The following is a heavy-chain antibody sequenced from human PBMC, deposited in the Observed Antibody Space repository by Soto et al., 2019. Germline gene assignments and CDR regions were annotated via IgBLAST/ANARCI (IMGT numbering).Heavy chain of an antibody. Sequence: QVQLVQSGAEVKKPGSSVKVSCKASGGTFSSYAISWVRQAPGQGLEWMGGIIPIFGTVNYAQKFQGRVTITADESTSTAYMELSSLRSEDTAVYYCATERITIFGVVKYYYYYGMDVWGQGTTVTVSS. D-gene: IGHD3-3*01. CDR1: GGTFSSYA. V-gene: IGHV1-69*01. J-gene: IGHJ6*02. CDR3: ATERITIFGVVKYYYYYGMDV. CDR2: IIPIFGTV.